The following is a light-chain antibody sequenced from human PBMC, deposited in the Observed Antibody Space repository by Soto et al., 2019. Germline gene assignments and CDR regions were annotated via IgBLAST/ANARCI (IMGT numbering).Light chain of an antibody. V-gene: IGLV2-14*01. Sequence: LTHPASVSGSPGQSITISCTGTSSDVGGYNYVSWYQQHPGKAPKLIIFEVSYRPSGISNRFSASKSGDTASLTISGLQADDEADYYCCSYTDSRTHIFGSGTKVTVL. CDR3: CSYTDSRTHI. J-gene: IGLJ1*01. CDR2: EVS. CDR1: SSDVGGYNY.